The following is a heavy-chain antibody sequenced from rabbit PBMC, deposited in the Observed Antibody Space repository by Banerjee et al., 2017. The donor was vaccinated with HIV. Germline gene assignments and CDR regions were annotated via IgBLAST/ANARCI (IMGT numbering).Heavy chain of an antibody. Sequence: HSLEEAGGDLVKPCGSLTLTCTTCGFIFSDNYDMCWVRQAPGKWLEWIASMHVGSGSTYYARWAKGRFTISKTSSTTVTLQMTSLTAAETDSYFCAKNDGNADTGDDYFTLWGPGTLVTVS. J-gene: IGHJ4*01. D-gene: IGHD6-1*01. CDR3: AKNDGNADTGDDYFTL. CDR2: MHVGSGST. V-gene: IGHV1S40*01. CDR1: GFIFSDNYD.